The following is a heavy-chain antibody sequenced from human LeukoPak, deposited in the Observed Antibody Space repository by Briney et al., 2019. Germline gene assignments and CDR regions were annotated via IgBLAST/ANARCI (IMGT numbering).Heavy chain of an antibody. J-gene: IGHJ6*03. V-gene: IGHV4-61*08. CDR2: IYYSGST. CDR1: GGSISSGDYY. Sequence: SQTLSLTCTVSGGSISSGDYYWSWIRQPPGKGLEWIGYIYYSGSTNYNPSLKSRVTISVDTSKNQFSLKLSSVTAADTAVYYCARVTCSSTSCYSYCYYYMDVWGKGTTVTVSS. CDR3: ARVTCSSTSCYSYCYYYMDV. D-gene: IGHD2-2*01.